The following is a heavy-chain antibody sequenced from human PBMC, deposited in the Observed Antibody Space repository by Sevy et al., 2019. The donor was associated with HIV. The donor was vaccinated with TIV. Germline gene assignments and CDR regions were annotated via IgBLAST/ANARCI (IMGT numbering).Heavy chain of an antibody. CDR1: GFTFSSYR. CDR2: ISSSSSTI. J-gene: IGHJ6*02. CDR3: ARPPIPPRYCTGGVCYTDYYYGIDV. Sequence: GGSLRLSCAASGFTFSSYRMNWVRQAPGKGLEWVSYISSSSSTIYYADSVKGRFTISRDNAKNSLYLQMNSLRAEDTAVYYCARPPIPPRYCTGGVCYTDYYYGIDVRGQGTTVTVSS. D-gene: IGHD2-8*02. V-gene: IGHV3-48*01.